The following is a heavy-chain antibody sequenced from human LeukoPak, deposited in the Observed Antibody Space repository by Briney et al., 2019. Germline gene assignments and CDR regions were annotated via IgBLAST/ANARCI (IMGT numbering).Heavy chain of an antibody. CDR3: ARQTGSGLFILP. D-gene: IGHD3/OR15-3a*01. CDR1: GFTFSSYW. J-gene: IGHJ4*02. CDR2: INNDGSIT. Sequence: GGSLRLSCAASGFTFSSYWMHWVRQDPGKGLVWVSHINNDGSITNYADSVKGRFTISRDNAKNTLYLQMNSLRAEDTAVYYCARQTGSGLFILPGGQGTLVTVSS. V-gene: IGHV3-74*01.